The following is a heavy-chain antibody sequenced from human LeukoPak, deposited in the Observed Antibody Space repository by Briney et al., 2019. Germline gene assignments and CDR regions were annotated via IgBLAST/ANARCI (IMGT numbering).Heavy chain of an antibody. CDR2: IYDSGST. CDR1: GGSISSYY. J-gene: IGHJ6*02. Sequence: SETLSLTCTVSGGSISSYYWSWIRQPPGKGLEWIGYIYDSGSTNYNPSLKSRVTISVDTSKNQFSLKLSFVTAADTAVYYCARVGGTNYYYYGMDVWGQGTTVTVSS. CDR3: ARVGGTNYYYYGMDV. D-gene: IGHD1-1*01. V-gene: IGHV4-59*01.